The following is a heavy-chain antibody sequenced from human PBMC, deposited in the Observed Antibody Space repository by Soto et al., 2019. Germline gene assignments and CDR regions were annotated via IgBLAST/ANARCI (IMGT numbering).Heavy chain of an antibody. CDR3: ARARDIVVVVAATPVGMGV. CDR1: GGTFSSYA. CDR2: IIPIFGTA. D-gene: IGHD2-15*01. J-gene: IGHJ6*02. V-gene: IGHV1-69*13. Sequence: SVKVSCKASGGTFSSYAISWVRQAPGQGLEWMGGIIPIFGTANYAQKFQGRVTITADESTSTAYMELSSLRSEDTAVYYCARARDIVVVVAATPVGMGVWGQGTTVTVSS.